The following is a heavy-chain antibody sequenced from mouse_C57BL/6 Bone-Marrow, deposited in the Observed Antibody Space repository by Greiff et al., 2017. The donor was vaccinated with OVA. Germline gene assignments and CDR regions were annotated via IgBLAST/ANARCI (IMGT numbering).Heavy chain of an antibody. J-gene: IGHJ2*01. Sequence: QVQLQQPGAELVKPGASVKVSCKASGYTFTSYWLHWVKQRPGQGLEWIGRIHPSDSDTNSNQKFKGKATLTVDKSSSTAYMQLSSLTSEDSAVYYCAISEKYYYDYGQGFDYWGQGTTLTVSS. V-gene: IGHV1-74*01. D-gene: IGHD2-4*01. CDR3: AISEKYYYDYGQGFDY. CDR2: IHPSDSDT. CDR1: GYTFTSYW.